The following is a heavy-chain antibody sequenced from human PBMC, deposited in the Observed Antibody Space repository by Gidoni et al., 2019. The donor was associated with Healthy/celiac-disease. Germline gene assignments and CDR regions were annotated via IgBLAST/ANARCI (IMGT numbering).Heavy chain of an antibody. CDR1: GYTFTSYG. V-gene: IGHV1-18*01. Sequence: QVQLVQSGAEVKKPGASVKVSCKASGYTFTSYGISWVRQAPGQGLEWMGWISAYNGNTNYAQKLQGRVTMTTDTSTSTAYMELRSLRSDDTAVYYCARDGYGIPALTSPRGGNPSNGMDVWGQGTTVTVSS. D-gene: IGHD1-1*01. CDR2: ISAYNGNT. CDR3: ARDGYGIPALTSPRGGNPSNGMDV. J-gene: IGHJ6*02.